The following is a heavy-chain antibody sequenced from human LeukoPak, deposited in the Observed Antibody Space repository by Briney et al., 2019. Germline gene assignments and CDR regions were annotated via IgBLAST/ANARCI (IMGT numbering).Heavy chain of an antibody. J-gene: IGHJ4*02. Sequence: SETLSLTCAVYGGSFSGYYWSWIRQPPGKGLEWIGEINHSGSTNYNPSLKSRVTISVDTSKNQFSLKLSSVTAADTAVYYCASESSTSPFDYWGQGTWSPSPQ. CDR3: ASESSTSPFDY. CDR1: GGSFSGYY. CDR2: INHSGST. D-gene: IGHD2-2*01. V-gene: IGHV4-34*01.